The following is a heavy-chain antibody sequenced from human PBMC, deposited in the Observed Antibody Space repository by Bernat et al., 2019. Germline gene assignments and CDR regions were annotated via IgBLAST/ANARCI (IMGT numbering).Heavy chain of an antibody. CDR3: ARGHVCSGRSCYSLWFDA. Sequence: QLQLHASGPGLVKPSETLSLICTVSGASISTTGYYWGWIRQPPGKGLEWIGSIYYTGTTYYNPFLMSRVTMSVDTSNNQFSLKLSSATAADTAVYYCARGHVCSGRSCYSLWFDAWGQGTMVTVS. V-gene: IGHV4-39*01. D-gene: IGHD2-15*01. J-gene: IGHJ5*02. CDR2: IYYTGTT. CDR1: GASISTTGYY.